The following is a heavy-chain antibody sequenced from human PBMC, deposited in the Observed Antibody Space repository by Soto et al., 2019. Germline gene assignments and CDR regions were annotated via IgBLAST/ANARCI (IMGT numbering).Heavy chain of an antibody. Sequence: EVQLWESGGGLVQPGGSLRLSCAASGFVFSSYAMTWVRQAPGKGLEWVSAISGSGGSTYYADSVKGRFTISRDNSKNTLYLQMNSLSAEDTALYYCAKGGYGSGSWALDYWGQGTLASVSS. V-gene: IGHV3-23*01. CDR3: AKGGYGSGSWALDY. J-gene: IGHJ4*02. D-gene: IGHD3-10*01. CDR1: GFVFSSYA. CDR2: ISGSGGST.